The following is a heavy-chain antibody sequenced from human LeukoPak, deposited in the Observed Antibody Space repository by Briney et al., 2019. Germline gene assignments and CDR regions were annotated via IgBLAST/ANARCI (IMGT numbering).Heavy chain of an antibody. D-gene: IGHD2-2*01. CDR3: AKDSCSRTSRYDFHY. CDR1: GFTFSNYG. V-gene: IGHV3-30*02. CDR2: IRYDGSNK. J-gene: IGHJ4*02. Sequence: GGSLRLSCVASGFTFSNYGMHWVRQAPGKGLEWVAFIRYDGSNKNYADSVKGRFTISRDNSKNTLFLQMNSLRAEDTAVYYCAKDSCSRTSRYDFHYWGQGTLVTVSS.